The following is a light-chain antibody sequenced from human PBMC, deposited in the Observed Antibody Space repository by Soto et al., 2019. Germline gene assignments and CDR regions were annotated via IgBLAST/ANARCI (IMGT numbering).Light chain of an antibody. V-gene: IGLV2-14*01. CDR2: DVG. CDR3: SSFTSSMTNV. CDR1: SSDVGAYNS. J-gene: IGLJ1*01. Sequence: QSALTQPRSVSGSPGQSVTISCTGTSSDVGAYNSVSWYQQHPGKAPKLMLYDVGDRPSGVSYRFSGSKSGNTASLTISGLQAADEADYFCSSFTSSMTNVFGSGTKVTVL.